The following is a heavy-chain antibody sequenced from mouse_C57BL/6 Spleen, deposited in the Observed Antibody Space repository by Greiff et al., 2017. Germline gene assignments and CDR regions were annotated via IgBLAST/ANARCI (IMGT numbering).Heavy chain of an antibody. CDR1: GYSITSCSY. D-gene: IGHD2-3*01. CDR3: ARENGYYNYAMDY. CDR2: ISYDGSN. Sequence: EVKLQESGPGLVKPSPSLSLTCSVTGYSITSCSYWNWIRQLPGNQLEWMSYISYDGSNNYNPYLKNRNSFTRDTSKNQFVLKWNSVTTEDTAAYYCARENGYYNYAMDYWGQGTSVTVSS. J-gene: IGHJ4*01. V-gene: IGHV3-6*01.